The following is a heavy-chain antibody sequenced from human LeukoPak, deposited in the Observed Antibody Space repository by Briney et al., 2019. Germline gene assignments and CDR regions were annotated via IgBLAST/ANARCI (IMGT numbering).Heavy chain of an antibody. CDR2: ISGNDGKT. J-gene: IGHJ4*02. D-gene: IGHD6-13*01. CDR1: GCTFSRYD. V-gene: IGHV3-23*01. Sequence: PGGSQRLSCAVSGCTFSRYDMRRVGQAPGKGLEWVSAISGNDGKTYYADSVKGRFSISRDNSKNMLYLQMNSLRAEDAAVYYCANAASLAHVGYWGQGTLVTVSS. CDR3: ANAASLAHVGY.